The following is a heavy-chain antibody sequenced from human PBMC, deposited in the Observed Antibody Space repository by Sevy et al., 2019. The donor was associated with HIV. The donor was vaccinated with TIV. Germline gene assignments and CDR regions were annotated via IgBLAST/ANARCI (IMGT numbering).Heavy chain of an antibody. J-gene: IGHJ6*03. V-gene: IGHV1-69*06. D-gene: IGHD4-4*01. Sequence: ASVKVSCKASGGTFSSYAISWVRQAPGQGLEWMGGIIPIFGTANYAQKFQGGVTITADKSTSTAYMELSSLRSEDTAVYYCARGPDYSNRGYMDVWGKGTTVTVSS. CDR2: IIPIFGTA. CDR1: GGTFSSYA. CDR3: ARGPDYSNRGYMDV.